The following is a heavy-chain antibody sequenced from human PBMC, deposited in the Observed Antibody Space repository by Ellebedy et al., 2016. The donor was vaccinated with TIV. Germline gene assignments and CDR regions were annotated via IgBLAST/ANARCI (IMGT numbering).Heavy chain of an antibody. Sequence: MPSETLSLTCTVSGGSVSNNYWSWIRQPPGKGLEWIGYVSYSGSTNFNPPLKSRVTISLDTSKNQFSLKLSSVTAADTAVYFCARRGVGDGFIDYWGQGTLVTVSS. V-gene: IGHV4-59*08. D-gene: IGHD3-16*01. CDR2: VSYSGST. J-gene: IGHJ4*02. CDR3: ARRGVGDGFIDY. CDR1: GGSVSNNY.